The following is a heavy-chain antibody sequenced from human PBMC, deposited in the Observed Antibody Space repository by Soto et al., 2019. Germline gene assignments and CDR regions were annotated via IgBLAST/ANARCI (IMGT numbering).Heavy chain of an antibody. CDR1: GFTIPNYA. J-gene: IGHJ4*02. V-gene: IGHV3-23*01. CDR2: ISGGGDTT. D-gene: IGHD6-19*01. CDR3: AKDLRLLPVAGNIDY. Sequence: PGGSLRLSCAASGFTIPNYAMSWVRQAPRKGLEWVSTISGGGDTTYYADSVKGRFTISRDNSKNTLYLQMNSLRAEDTAVYYCAKDLRLLPVAGNIDYWGQGTLVTVSS.